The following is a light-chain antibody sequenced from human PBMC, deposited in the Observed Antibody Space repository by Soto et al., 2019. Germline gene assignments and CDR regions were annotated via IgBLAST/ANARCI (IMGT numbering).Light chain of an antibody. J-gene: IGLJ1*01. CDR1: SSDVGGYNY. V-gene: IGLV2-14*01. CDR3: SSYTSRSTYV. Sequence: QSALTQPASVSGSPGQPITISCTGTSSDVGGYNYVSWYQQQPGKAPKLMIYDVGNRPSGVSNRFSGSKSGNTASLTISGLPADDEADYYCSSYTSRSTYVFGTGTKLTVL. CDR2: DVG.